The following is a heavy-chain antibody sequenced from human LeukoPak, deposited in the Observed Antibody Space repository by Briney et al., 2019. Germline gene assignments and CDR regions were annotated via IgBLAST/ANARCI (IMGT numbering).Heavy chain of an antibody. CDR2: MNPNSGNT. D-gene: IGHD2/OR15-2a*01. J-gene: IGHJ4*02. Sequence: ASVKVSCKASGYTFTSYDINWVRQATGQGLEWMGWMNPNSGNTGYAQKFQGRVTMTRNTSISTAYMELSSLRSEDTAVYYCVKEQWVDSTSFDCWGQGILVTVSS. CDR1: GYTFTSYD. V-gene: IGHV1-8*01. CDR3: VKEQWVDSTSFDC.